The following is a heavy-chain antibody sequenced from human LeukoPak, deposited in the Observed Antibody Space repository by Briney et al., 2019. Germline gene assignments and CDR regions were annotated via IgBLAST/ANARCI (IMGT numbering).Heavy chain of an antibody. J-gene: IGHJ4*02. CDR2: INPNSGGT. CDR3: ARVTDSYDFWSGYYWGYFYY. CDR1: GYTFTGYY. V-gene: IGHV1-2*04. Sequence: ASVKVSCKASGYTFTGYYMHWVRQAPGQGLEWMGWINPNSGGTNYAQKLQGWVTMTRDTSISTAYMELSRLRSDDTAVYYCARVTDSYDFWSGYYWGYFYYWGQGALVTVSS. D-gene: IGHD3-3*01.